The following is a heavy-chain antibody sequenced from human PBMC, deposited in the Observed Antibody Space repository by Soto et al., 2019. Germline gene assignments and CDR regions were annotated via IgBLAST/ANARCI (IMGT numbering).Heavy chain of an antibody. CDR1: GYTFSSYA. Sequence: QVQLVQSGAEVKKPGASVKVSCKASGYTFSSYAIHRVRQAPGQGLEWMGWINAGNGNSEYSQKFQGRVTITRDTSASTVYLELSSLRLEDTGVFFCARFYGSSASWGQGSLLTVSS. CDR3: ARFYGSSAS. J-gene: IGHJ4*02. CDR2: INAGNGNS. V-gene: IGHV1-3*01. D-gene: IGHD6-6*01.